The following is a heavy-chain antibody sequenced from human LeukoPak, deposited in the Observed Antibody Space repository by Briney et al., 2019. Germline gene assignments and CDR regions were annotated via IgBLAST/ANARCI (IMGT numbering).Heavy chain of an antibody. J-gene: IGHJ6*03. CDR1: GYTFTSYG. Sequence: ASVKVSCKAPGYTFTSYGISWVRQAPGQGLEWVGWISAYNGNTNYAQKLQGRVTMTTDTSTSTAYMELRSLRSDDTAVYYCARGQSAAASGRYYYYYMDVWGKGTTVTVSS. V-gene: IGHV1-18*01. D-gene: IGHD6-13*01. CDR2: ISAYNGNT. CDR3: ARGQSAAASGRYYYYYMDV.